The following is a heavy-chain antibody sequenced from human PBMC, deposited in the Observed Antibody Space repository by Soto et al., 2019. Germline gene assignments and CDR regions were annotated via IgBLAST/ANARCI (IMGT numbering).Heavy chain of an antibody. CDR1: GFTFSSYA. V-gene: IGHV3-23*01. D-gene: IGHD3-3*01. CDR3: AKGTYDFWSGSPSLPTYYFDY. J-gene: IGHJ4*02. Sequence: GGSLRLSCAASGFTFSSYAMSWVRQAPGKGLEWVSAISGSGGSTYYADSVKGRFTISRDNSKNTLYLQMNSLRAEDTAVYYCAKGTYDFWSGSPSLPTYYFDYWGQGTLVTVSS. CDR2: ISGSGGST.